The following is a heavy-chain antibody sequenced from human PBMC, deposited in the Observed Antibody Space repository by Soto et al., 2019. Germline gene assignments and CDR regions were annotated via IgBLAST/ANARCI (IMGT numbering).Heavy chain of an antibody. CDR3: ARGGGRYLRFLEWLPYYYYYGMDV. CDR1: GGALSGYY. Sequence: PSETLSLTRTVYGGALSGYYWHWIRQPPVKGLEWIGEINHSGSTNYNPSLKSRVTISVDTSKNQFSLKLSSVTAADTAVYYCARGGGRYLRFLEWLPYYYYYGMDVWGQGTTVTVSS. CDR2: INHSGST. J-gene: IGHJ6*02. V-gene: IGHV4-34*01. D-gene: IGHD3-3*01.